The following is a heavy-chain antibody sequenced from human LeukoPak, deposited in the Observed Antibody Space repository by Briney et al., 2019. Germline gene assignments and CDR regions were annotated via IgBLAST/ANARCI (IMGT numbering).Heavy chain of an antibody. Sequence: PSETLSLTCTVSGGSVSSTEFYWGWIRQPPGKGLQWIGIIYYTGSTYYNPSLNSRVTMSVDTSQNQISLKMTSVTAADTAVYYCARLSKGRYFDYIFDYWGQGTLVTVSS. V-gene: IGHV4-39*01. D-gene: IGHD3-9*01. J-gene: IGHJ4*02. CDR3: ARLSKGRYFDYIFDY. CDR2: IYYTGST. CDR1: GGSVSSTEFY.